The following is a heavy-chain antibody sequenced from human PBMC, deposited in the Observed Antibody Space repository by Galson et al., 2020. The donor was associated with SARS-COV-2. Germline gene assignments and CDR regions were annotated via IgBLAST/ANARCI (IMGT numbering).Heavy chain of an antibody. J-gene: IGHJ2*01. CDR1: GLSFSSDFF. Sequence: SETLSLTCAVSGLSFSSDFFWGWIRPPPGKGLEWIGNIYQGGTTYYNPSLKSRVTISIDKSKNQFSLNMSSVTAADTAVYYCARPSSSGYYSIWYFDLWGRGTLVTVSS. V-gene: IGHV4-38-2*01. D-gene: IGHD3-22*01. CDR2: IYQGGTT. CDR3: ARPSSSGYYSIWYFDL.